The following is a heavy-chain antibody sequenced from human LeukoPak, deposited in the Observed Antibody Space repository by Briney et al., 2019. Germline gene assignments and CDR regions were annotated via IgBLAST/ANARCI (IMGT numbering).Heavy chain of an antibody. CDR3: ARSGYNRFDY. D-gene: IGHD5-24*01. CDR2: ISGSGGST. CDR1: GFTFSNSA. J-gene: IGHJ4*02. V-gene: IGHV3-23*01. Sequence: PGGSLRLSRAASGFTFSNSAMSWVRQAPGKGLEWVSTISGSGGSTYYADSVKGRFTISRDNSKSTLYLQINSLRAEDTAVYYCARSGYNRFDYWGQGTLVTVSS.